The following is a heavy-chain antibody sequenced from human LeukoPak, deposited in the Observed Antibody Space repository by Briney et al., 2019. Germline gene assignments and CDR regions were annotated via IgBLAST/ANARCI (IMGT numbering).Heavy chain of an antibody. D-gene: IGHD1-26*01. CDR1: GFTFSSYS. CDR2: ISSSSSYI. Sequence: GGSLRLSCAASGFTFSSYSMNWVRQAPGKGLEWVSSISSSSSYIYYAGSVKGRFTISRDNAKNSLYLQMNSLRAEDTAVYYCARAMGVPTPIDYYGMDVWGQGTTVTVSS. V-gene: IGHV3-21*01. J-gene: IGHJ6*02. CDR3: ARAMGVPTPIDYYGMDV.